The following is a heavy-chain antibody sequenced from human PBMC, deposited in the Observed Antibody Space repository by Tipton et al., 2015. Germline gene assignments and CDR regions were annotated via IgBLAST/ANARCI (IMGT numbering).Heavy chain of an antibody. Sequence: GSLRLSCAASGFTFSTYAMSWVRQAPGKGLEWVSSISGVGRGTYYTDSVKGRFTISRDNSKNTLSLQMNCLRAEDTAVYYCATHVRGPKRVGVVSGTIYHYSAMDIWGQGTTVTVSS. V-gene: IGHV3-23*01. J-gene: IGHJ6*02. CDR3: ATHVRGPKRVGVVSGTIYHYSAMDI. D-gene: IGHD3-3*01. CDR2: ISGVGRGT. CDR1: GFTFSTYA.